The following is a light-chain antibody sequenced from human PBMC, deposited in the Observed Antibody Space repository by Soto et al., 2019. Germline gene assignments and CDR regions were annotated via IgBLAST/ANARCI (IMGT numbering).Light chain of an antibody. Sequence: EVLLTQSPGTLSLSPGERATFSCRASESLSSSYLAWYQQKPGQAPRLLIYGSSTRATGVPDRFSGSASGTDFTLTLTRLEPEDCAVYYCQQFASSTWTFGQGTKVEIK. CDR1: ESLSSSY. CDR3: QQFASSTWT. J-gene: IGKJ1*01. CDR2: GSS. V-gene: IGKV3-20*01.